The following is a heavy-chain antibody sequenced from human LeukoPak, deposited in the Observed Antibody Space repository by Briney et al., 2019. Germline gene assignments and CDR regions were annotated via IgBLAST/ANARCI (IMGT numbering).Heavy chain of an antibody. Sequence: GGSLRLSCAASGFTFSTYAMSWVRQAPGKGLEWVSAISNNGGYTYYADSVKGRFTISRDNSKNTLYLQMNSLRAEDTAVYYCAKVRYYDSSGYISEYAFDIWGQGTMVTVSS. V-gene: IGHV3-23*01. CDR2: ISNNGGYT. J-gene: IGHJ3*02. D-gene: IGHD3-22*01. CDR1: GFTFSTYA. CDR3: AKVRYYDSSGYISEYAFDI.